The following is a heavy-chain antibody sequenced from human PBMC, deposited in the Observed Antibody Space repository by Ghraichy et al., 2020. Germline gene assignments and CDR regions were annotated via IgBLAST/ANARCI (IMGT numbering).Heavy chain of an antibody. CDR2: ISGSGGST. V-gene: IGHV3-23*01. Sequence: GGSLRLSCAASGFTFSSYAMSWVRQAPGKGLEWVSAISGSGGSTYYADSVKGRFTISRDNSKNTLYLQMNSLRAEDTAVYYCAKDPYYYGSGSHEGPNWFDPWGQGTLVTVSS. CDR3: AKDPYYYGSGSHEGPNWFDP. D-gene: IGHD3-10*01. J-gene: IGHJ5*02. CDR1: GFTFSSYA.